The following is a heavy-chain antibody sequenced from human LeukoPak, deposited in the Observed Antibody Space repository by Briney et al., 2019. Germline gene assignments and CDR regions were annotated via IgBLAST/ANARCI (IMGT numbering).Heavy chain of an antibody. CDR3: ARGFVVVVAAESFFQH. CDR1: GYTFTGYY. Sequence: ASVKVSCKASGYTFTGYYMHWVRQAPGQGLEWMGWINPNSGGTNYAQKFQGRVTMTRDTSISTAYMELSRLTSDDTAVYYCARGFVVVVAAESFFQHWGQGTLVTVSS. V-gene: IGHV1-2*02. J-gene: IGHJ1*01. D-gene: IGHD2-15*01. CDR2: INPNSGGT.